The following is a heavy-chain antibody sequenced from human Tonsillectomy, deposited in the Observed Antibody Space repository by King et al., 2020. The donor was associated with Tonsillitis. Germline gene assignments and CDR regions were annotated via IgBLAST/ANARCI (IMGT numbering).Heavy chain of an antibody. V-gene: IGHV3-23*04. CDR3: VKLFGSLDGPAY. D-gene: IGHD3-3*01. J-gene: IGHJ4*02. CDR1: GFTFFNYA. CDR2: VSSTGDTT. Sequence: VQLVESGGGLVQPGGSLRLSCAASGFTFFNYAMSWVRQAPGKGLEWVSSVSSTGDTTFYADSVKGRFTISRDNSKNTLYLQMSSLRAEDTAIYYCVKLFGSLDGPAYWGQGTRVTVSS.